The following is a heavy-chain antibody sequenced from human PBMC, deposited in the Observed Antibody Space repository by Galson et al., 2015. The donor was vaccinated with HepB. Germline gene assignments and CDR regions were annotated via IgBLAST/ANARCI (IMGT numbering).Heavy chain of an antibody. V-gene: IGHV4-39*01. CDR2: IYFTGSP. J-gene: IGHJ4*02. CDR1: GGSISVSSYY. D-gene: IGHD3-10*01. CDR3: TRSFGMVRGEAL. Sequence: ETLSLTCNVSGGSISVSSYYWGWFRQPPGKGLEWIGSIYFTGSPYYHPSLKSRVSMSVDKSKNQFSLKLRSVTAADTATYFCTRSFGMVRGEALWGQGTPAIVSS.